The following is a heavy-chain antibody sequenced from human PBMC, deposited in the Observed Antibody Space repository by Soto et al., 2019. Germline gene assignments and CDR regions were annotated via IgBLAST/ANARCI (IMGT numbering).Heavy chain of an antibody. J-gene: IGHJ5*02. CDR2: INAANGDT. CDR3: VRRNVSGTGIEWFDP. Sequence: ASVKVSCKASGYTFTSYGIHWVRQAPGQRLEWVGWINAANGDTKYSPKFQGRVTITRDTSASTAYMELSSLRSEDTAVYYCVRRNVSGTGIEWFDPWGQGTLVTVSS. D-gene: IGHD1-1*01. V-gene: IGHV1-3*01. CDR1: GYTFTSYG.